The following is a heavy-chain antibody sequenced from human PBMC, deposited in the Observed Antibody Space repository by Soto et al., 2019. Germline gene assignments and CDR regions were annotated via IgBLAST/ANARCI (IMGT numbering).Heavy chain of an antibody. V-gene: IGHV3-9*01. CDR1: GFTFDDYA. Sequence: DVQLVESGGGLVQPGRSLRLSCAASGFTFDDYAMHWVRQAPGKGLEWVSGISWNSGSIGYADSVKGRFTISRDNAKNSLYLQMNSLRAEDTALYYCAKDIPIDYWGQGTLVTVSS. CDR3: AKDIPIDY. CDR2: ISWNSGSI. J-gene: IGHJ4*02.